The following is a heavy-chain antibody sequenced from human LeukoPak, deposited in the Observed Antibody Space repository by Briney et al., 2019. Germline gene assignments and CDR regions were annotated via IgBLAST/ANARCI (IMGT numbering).Heavy chain of an antibody. CDR3: ARRAMITFGGVIAYFDY. D-gene: IGHD3-16*02. Sequence: SQTLSLTCAVSGGSISSGGYSWSWIRQPPGKGLEWIGYIYHSGSTYYNPSLKSRVTISVDRSKNQFSLKLSSVTAADTAVYYCARRAMITFGGVIAYFDYWGQGTLVTVSS. CDR1: GGSISSGGYS. V-gene: IGHV4-30-2*01. CDR2: IYHSGST. J-gene: IGHJ4*02.